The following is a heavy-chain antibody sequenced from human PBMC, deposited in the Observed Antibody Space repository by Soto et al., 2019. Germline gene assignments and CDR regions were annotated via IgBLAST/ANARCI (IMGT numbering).Heavy chain of an antibody. D-gene: IGHD2-21*01. CDR1: GYSFTSYW. Sequence: GESLKISCKGSGYSFTSYWIGWVRQMPGKGLEWMGIIYPGDSDTRYSPSFQGQVTISADKSISTAYLQWSSLKASDTAMYYCARSRGVGMATIPLDAFDIWGQGTMVTVSS. V-gene: IGHV5-51*01. J-gene: IGHJ3*02. CDR2: IYPGDSDT. CDR3: ARSRGVGMATIPLDAFDI.